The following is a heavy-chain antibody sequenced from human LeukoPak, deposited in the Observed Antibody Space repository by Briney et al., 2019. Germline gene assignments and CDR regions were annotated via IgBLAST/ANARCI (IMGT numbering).Heavy chain of an antibody. D-gene: IGHD1-1*01. V-gene: IGHV4-38-2*01. J-gene: IGHJ3*02. CDR1: GYSISSGYY. CDR3: ARSWNFGRAVEAFDI. Sequence: PSETLSLTCAVSGYSISSGYYWGWIRQPPGKGLEWIGSKHRGGSTYYHPSLESRVTISIDTSMNQFSLRLSSVTAADTTDTAVYYCARSWNFGRAVEAFDIWGQGIMVTVSS. CDR2: KHRGGST.